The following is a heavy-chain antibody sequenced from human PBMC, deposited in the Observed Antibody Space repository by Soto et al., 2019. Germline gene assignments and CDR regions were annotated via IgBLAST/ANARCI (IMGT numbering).Heavy chain of an antibody. V-gene: IGHV2-5*02. CDR2: IYWDDDK. Sequence: QITLKESGPPLVKPTQTLTLTCTFSGFSLSTSGVGVGWIRQPPGKALEWLALIYWDDDKRYSPSLKSRLTITKDTSKNQVVLTMTNMDPVDTATYYCAHAPIDYYGSGSYYNDGMDVWGQGTTVTVSS. CDR3: AHAPIDYYGSGSYYNDGMDV. D-gene: IGHD3-10*01. CDR1: GFSLSTSGVG. J-gene: IGHJ6*02.